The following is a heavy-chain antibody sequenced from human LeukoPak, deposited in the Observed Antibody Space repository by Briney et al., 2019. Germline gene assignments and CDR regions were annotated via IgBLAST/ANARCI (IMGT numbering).Heavy chain of an antibody. V-gene: IGHV3-21*01. D-gene: IGHD6-13*01. J-gene: IGHJ4*02. CDR3: ARDDSSSWYVKFDY. Sequence: PGGSLSLSCAASGFTFSSYSLNWVRQAPAQGLEWVSSISSSSIYIYYADPVKGRFTISRDNAKNSLYPQMNSLRAEDTAVYYCARDDSSSWYVKFDYWGQGTLVTVSS. CDR1: GFTFSSYS. CDR2: ISSSSIYI.